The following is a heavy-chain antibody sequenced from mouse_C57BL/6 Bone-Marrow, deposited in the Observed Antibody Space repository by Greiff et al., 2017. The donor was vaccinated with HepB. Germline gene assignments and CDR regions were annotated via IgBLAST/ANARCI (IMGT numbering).Heavy chain of an antibody. Sequence: EVKLVESGPDLVKPGASVKISCKASGYSFTDYTMNWVKQSNGKSLEWIGVINPNYGTTSYNQKFKGKATLTVDQSSSTAYMQLNSLTAEDSAVYYWARQLRRRAMDYWGQGTSVTVSS. J-gene: IGHJ4*01. V-gene: IGHV1-39*01. CDR2: INPNYGTT. CDR1: GYSFTDYT. D-gene: IGHD3-2*02. CDR3: ARQLRRRAMDY.